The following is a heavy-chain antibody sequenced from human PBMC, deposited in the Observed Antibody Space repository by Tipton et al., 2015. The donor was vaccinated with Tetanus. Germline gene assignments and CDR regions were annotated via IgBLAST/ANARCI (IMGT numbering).Heavy chain of an antibody. Sequence: TLSLTCTVSGGSISSDGAYWSWIRQHPGEGLEWIGYISNSGSTYYNPSLKSRVTISVDTSQKQISLKVNSVTAADTAVYYCARDRGGSGSYVFGLWGQGTLVTVSS. CDR2: ISNSGST. V-gene: IGHV4-31*03. CDR1: GGSISSDGAY. CDR3: ARDRGGSGSYVFGL. D-gene: IGHD3-10*01. J-gene: IGHJ4*02.